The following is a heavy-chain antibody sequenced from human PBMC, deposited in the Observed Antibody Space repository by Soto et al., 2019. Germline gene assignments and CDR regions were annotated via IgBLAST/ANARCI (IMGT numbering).Heavy chain of an antibody. V-gene: IGHV1-18*01. D-gene: IGHD3-3*01. Sequence: ASVKVSCKASGYTFTSYGISWVRQAPGQGLEWMGWISAYNGNTNYAQKLQGRVTMTTDTSTSTAYMELRSLRSDDTAVYYCARGITYYDFWSGYPIYNWFDPWGQGTLVTVSS. CDR3: ARGITYYDFWSGYPIYNWFDP. J-gene: IGHJ5*02. CDR2: ISAYNGNT. CDR1: GYTFTSYG.